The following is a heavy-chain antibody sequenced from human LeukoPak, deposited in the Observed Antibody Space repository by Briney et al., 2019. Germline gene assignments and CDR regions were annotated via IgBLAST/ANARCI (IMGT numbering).Heavy chain of an antibody. CDR1: GGSFSGYY. V-gene: IGHV4-34*01. J-gene: IGHJ6*02. Sequence: SETLSLTCAVYGGSFSGYYWSWIRQPPGKGLEWIGEINHSGSTNYNPSLKSRVTISVDTSKNQFSLKLSSVTAADTAVYYCARDIAAAGTPYYYYGMDVWGQGTTVTVSS. D-gene: IGHD6-13*01. CDR2: INHSGST. CDR3: ARDIAAAGTPYYYYGMDV.